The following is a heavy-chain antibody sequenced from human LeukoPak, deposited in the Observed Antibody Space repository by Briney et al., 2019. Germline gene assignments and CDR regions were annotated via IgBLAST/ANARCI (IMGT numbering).Heavy chain of an antibody. CDR2: ISSSGSTI. Sequence: PGGSLRLSCAASGFSFITYNMNWVRQAPGKGLEWVSYISSSGSTIYYADSVKGRFTISRDNAKNSLYLQMNSLRAVDTAMYYCVRDGGRLNFGNGASFDYWGQGTLVTVSS. CDR3: VRDGGRLNFGNGASFDY. J-gene: IGHJ4*02. CDR1: GFSFITYN. D-gene: IGHD3-10*01. V-gene: IGHV3-48*04.